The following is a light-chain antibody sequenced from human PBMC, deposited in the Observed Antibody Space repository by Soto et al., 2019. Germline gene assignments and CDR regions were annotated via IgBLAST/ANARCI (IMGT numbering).Light chain of an antibody. Sequence: DIQMTQSPSTLSASVGDRVTITCRASQSISSWLAWYQQKPGRAAKLLIYDASSLESGVPSRFSGSGSGTEFTLTISSLQPDDVATYYCQQYNSYWAVGQGTKVEIK. CDR2: DAS. J-gene: IGKJ1*01. CDR3: QQYNSYWA. CDR1: QSISSW. V-gene: IGKV1-5*01.